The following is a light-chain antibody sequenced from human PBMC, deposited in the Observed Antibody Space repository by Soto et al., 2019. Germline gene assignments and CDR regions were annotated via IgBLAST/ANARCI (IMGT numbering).Light chain of an antibody. Sequence: IVMTQSPATLSMSPGERVTLSCRASQSVGTNLAWYQQRPGRAPRLLIYAASTRATGIPDRFSGSGSGTEFTLTISSLQSEDFAVYFCQQYTKWALGGGTKV. V-gene: IGKV3-15*01. J-gene: IGKJ4*01. CDR1: QSVGTN. CDR2: AAS. CDR3: QQYTKWA.